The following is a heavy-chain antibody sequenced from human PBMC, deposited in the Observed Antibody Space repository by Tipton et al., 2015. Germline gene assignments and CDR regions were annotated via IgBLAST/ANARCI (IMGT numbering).Heavy chain of an antibody. CDR1: GGSISSSSYY. J-gene: IGHJ4*02. D-gene: IGHD2-21*02. V-gene: IGHV4-39*01. CDR3: ASPSLPHDRGDYYFQS. Sequence: TLSLTCTVSGGSISSSSYYWAWIRQPPGKGLEWIGSLYFSGTTYYNPSPKSRVTISIDRFKNQFSLKLSSVTAADTAVYYCASPSLPHDRGDYYFQSWGQGSLVTVSS. CDR2: LYFSGTT.